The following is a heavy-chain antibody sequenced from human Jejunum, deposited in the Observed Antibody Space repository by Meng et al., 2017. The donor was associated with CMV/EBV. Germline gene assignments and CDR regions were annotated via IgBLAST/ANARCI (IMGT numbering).Heavy chain of an antibody. CDR1: GFTFSDYY. D-gene: IGHD6-19*01. J-gene: IGHJ4*02. Sequence: EWLWVGVGGGLAQPGGSLRLSCAASGFTFSDYYIDWVRQAPGKGLEWVGRSRNRANSYTTEYAASVKGRFSISRDDSKNSVNLQMNSLKTEDTAVYYCARDQWLDYWGQGTLVTVSS. CDR2: SRNRANSYTT. CDR3: ARDQWLDY. V-gene: IGHV3-72*01.